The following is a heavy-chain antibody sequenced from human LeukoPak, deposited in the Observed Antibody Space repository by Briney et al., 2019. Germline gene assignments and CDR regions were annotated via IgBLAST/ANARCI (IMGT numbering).Heavy chain of an antibody. CDR3: AREDSAWYVDY. CDR1: GYTFTDYY. D-gene: IGHD6-19*01. J-gene: IGHJ4*02. V-gene: IGHV1-2*02. CDR2: INPNSAGT. Sequence: ASVEVSCKASGYTFTDYYMHWVRQAPGQGLEWMGSINPNSAGTNYAQKFEGRVTMTRDTSISTAFLELRRLRSDDTAVYYCAREDSAWYVDYWGQGTLVTVSS.